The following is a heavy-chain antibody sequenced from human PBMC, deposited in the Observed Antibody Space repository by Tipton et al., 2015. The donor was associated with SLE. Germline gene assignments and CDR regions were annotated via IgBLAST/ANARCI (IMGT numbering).Heavy chain of an antibody. CDR3: ARDHGGEYYYDSSGSPSAFDI. CDR2: IYHSGST. D-gene: IGHD3-22*01. J-gene: IGHJ3*02. V-gene: IGHV4-38-2*02. Sequence: TLSLTCTVSGYSISSGYYWGWIRQPPGKGLEWIGSIYHSGSTYYNPSLKSRVTISVDTSKNQFSLKLSSVTAADTAVYYCARDHGGEYYYDSSGSPSAFDIWGQGTMVTVSS. CDR1: GYSISSGYY.